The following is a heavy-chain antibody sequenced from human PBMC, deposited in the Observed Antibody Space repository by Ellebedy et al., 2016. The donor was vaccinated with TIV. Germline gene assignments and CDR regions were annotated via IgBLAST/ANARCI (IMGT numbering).Heavy chain of an antibody. CDR3: ATVLRYSGYDAMFDY. CDR1: GYTFTSYG. Sequence: ASVKVSCXASGYTFTSYGISWVRQAPGQGLEWMGWISAYNGNTNYAQKLQGRVTMTTDTSTSTAYMELSSLRSEDTAVYYCATVLRYSGYDAMFDYWGQGTLVTVSS. D-gene: IGHD5-12*01. J-gene: IGHJ4*02. CDR2: ISAYNGNT. V-gene: IGHV1-18*01.